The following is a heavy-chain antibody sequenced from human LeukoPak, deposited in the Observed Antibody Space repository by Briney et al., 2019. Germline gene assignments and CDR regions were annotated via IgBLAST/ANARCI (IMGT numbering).Heavy chain of an antibody. V-gene: IGHV4-59*08. CDR1: GVSVRGYY. CDR2: IFYSGNT. J-gene: IGHJ4*02. CDR3: ARSWYGSGSYYNPPFDY. D-gene: IGHD3-10*01. Sequence: PSETLSLTCIVSGVSVRGYYWNWIRQLPGKGLEWIGDIFYSGNTNYNPSLKSRVTISLDTSKNQFSLKLSPVTAADTAVYYCARSWYGSGSYYNPPFDYWGQGTLVAVSS.